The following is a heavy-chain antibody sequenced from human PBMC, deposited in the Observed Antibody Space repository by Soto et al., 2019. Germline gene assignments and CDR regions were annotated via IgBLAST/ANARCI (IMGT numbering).Heavy chain of an antibody. CDR3: ARVSNRMINAFDI. Sequence: QVQLQESGPGLVKPSQTLSLTCTVSGGSISSGDYYWSWIRQPPGKGLAWIGYIYYSRSTYYNPTLKSRVTISVDTSKNQFSLKLSSVTDADTAVYYCARVSNRMINAFDIWGQGTMVTVSS. CDR1: GGSISSGDYY. J-gene: IGHJ3*02. D-gene: IGHD3-16*01. CDR2: IYYSRST. V-gene: IGHV4-30-4*01.